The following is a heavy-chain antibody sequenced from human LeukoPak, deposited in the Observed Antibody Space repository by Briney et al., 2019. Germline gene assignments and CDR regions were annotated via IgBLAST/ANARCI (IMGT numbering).Heavy chain of an antibody. J-gene: IGHJ4*02. Sequence: GGSLRLSCAASGFTFSSYGMHWVRQAPGKGLEWVAVISYDGSNKYYADSVKGRFTISRDNSKNTLYLQMNSLRAEDTAVYYCAKIPPYYDYVWGSYRPEYYFDYWGQGTLVTVSS. CDR1: GFTFSSYG. D-gene: IGHD3-16*02. V-gene: IGHV3-30*18. CDR3: AKIPPYYDYVWGSYRPEYYFDY. CDR2: ISYDGSNK.